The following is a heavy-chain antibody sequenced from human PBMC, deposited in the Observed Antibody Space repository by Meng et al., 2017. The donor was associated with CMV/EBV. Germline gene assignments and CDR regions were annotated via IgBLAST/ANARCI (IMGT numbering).Heavy chain of an antibody. J-gene: IGHJ4*02. D-gene: IGHD4-23*01. V-gene: IGHV2-70*20. CDR3: ARIAYGGNSGYFDY. CDR2: IDWDDDK. Sequence: SGPTLVKPTQTLTLTCTFSGFSLSTSGVCVSWVRQPPGKALERLALIDWDDDKYYSTSLKTRLTISKDTSKNQVVLTMTNMDPVDTATYYCARIAYGGNSGYFDYWGQGTLVTVSS. CDR1: GFSLSTSGVC.